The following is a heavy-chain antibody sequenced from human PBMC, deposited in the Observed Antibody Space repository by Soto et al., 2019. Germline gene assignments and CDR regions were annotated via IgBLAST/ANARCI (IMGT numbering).Heavy chain of an antibody. CDR3: ARHKDPYGDYDDAFDI. V-gene: IGHV1-18*01. J-gene: IGHJ3*02. D-gene: IGHD4-17*01. CDR1: GYTFTSYG. CDR2: ISAYNGNT. Sequence: ASVKVSCKASGYTFTSYGISWVRQAPGQGLEWMGWISAYNGNTNYAQKLQGRVTMTTDTSTSTAYMELRSLRSDDTAVYYCARHKDPYGDYDDAFDIWGQGTMVTVSS.